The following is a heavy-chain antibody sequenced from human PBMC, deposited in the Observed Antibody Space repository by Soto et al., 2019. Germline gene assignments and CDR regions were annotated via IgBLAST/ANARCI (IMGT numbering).Heavy chain of an antibody. D-gene: IGHD1-26*01. CDR2: IYSGGST. Sequence: PGGSLRLSCAASGFTVSSNYMSWVRQAPGKGLEWVSVIYSGGSTYYADSVKGRFTISRDNSKNTLYLQMNSLRAEDTAVYYCASTAKWELLEFDYWGQGTLVTVSS. CDR3: ASTAKWELLEFDY. V-gene: IGHV3-53*01. CDR1: GFTVSSNY. J-gene: IGHJ4*02.